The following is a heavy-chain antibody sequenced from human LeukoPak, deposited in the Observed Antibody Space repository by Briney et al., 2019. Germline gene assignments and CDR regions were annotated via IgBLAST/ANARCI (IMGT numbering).Heavy chain of an antibody. CDR1: GFTFSSYD. D-gene: IGHD1-26*01. V-gene: IGHV3-48*03. CDR2: ISSSGSTI. J-gene: IGHJ4*02. CDR3: YYEGF. Sequence: GGSLRLSCAASGFTFSSYDITWVRQAPGKGPEWVSYISSSGSTINYAHSVKGRFTISRDNVKNSLYLQMNSLRAEDTALYHCYYEGFWGQGTLVTVSS.